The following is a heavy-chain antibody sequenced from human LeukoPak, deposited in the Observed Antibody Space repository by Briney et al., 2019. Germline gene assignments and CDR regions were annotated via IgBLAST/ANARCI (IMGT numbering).Heavy chain of an antibody. V-gene: IGHV1-69*13. CDR1: GYTFTSYG. Sequence: GASVKVSCKASGYTFTSYGISWVRQAPGQGLEWMGGIIPIFGTANYAQKFQGRVTITADESTSTAYMELSSLRSEDTAVYYCARGKDYRQFDYWGQGTLVTVSS. CDR2: IIPIFGTA. CDR3: ARGKDYRQFDY. J-gene: IGHJ4*02. D-gene: IGHD3-16*01.